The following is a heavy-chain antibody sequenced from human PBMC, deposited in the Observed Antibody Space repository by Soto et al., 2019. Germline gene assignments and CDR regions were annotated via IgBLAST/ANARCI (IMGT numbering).Heavy chain of an antibody. Sequence: GGSLRLSCAASGFTFSSYAMHWVRQAPGKGLEWVAVISYDGSNKYYADSVKGRFTISRDNSKNTLYLQMNSLRAEDTAVYYCARHMGDSSSSGLDYWGQGTLVTVSS. V-gene: IGHV3-30-3*01. CDR1: GFTFSSYA. CDR2: ISYDGSNK. CDR3: ARHMGDSSSSGLDY. D-gene: IGHD6-6*01. J-gene: IGHJ4*02.